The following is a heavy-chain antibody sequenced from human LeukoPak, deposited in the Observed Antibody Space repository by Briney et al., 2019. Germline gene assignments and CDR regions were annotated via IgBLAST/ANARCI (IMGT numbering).Heavy chain of an antibody. D-gene: IGHD6-6*01. CDR3: ARRPTVRRSSSLYYYYYMDV. V-gene: IGHV4-34*01. CDR1: GGSFSGHY. CDR2: VNHRGST. Sequence: SETLSLTCAVSGGSFSGHYWSWIRQPPGKGLEWIGEVNHRGSTNYNPSLKSRVTISVDTSKNQFSLKLSSVTAADTAVYYCARRPTVRRSSSLYYYYYMDVWGKGTTVTVSS. J-gene: IGHJ6*03.